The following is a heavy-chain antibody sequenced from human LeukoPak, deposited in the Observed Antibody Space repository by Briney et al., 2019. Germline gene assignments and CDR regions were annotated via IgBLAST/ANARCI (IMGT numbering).Heavy chain of an antibody. V-gene: IGHV4-59*01. D-gene: IGHD3-16*01. J-gene: IGHJ5*02. CDR3: ARDRKGVDP. CDR2: IYYSGST. Sequence: SETLSLTCTVSGGSISSYYWSWIRQPPGKGLEWIGYIYYSGSTNYNPSLKSRVTISVDTSKNQFSLKLSSVTAADTAVHYCARDRKGVDPWGQGTLVTVSS. CDR1: GGSISSYY.